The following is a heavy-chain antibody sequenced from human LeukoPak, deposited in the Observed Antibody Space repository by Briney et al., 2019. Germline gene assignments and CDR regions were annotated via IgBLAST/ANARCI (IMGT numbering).Heavy chain of an antibody. V-gene: IGHV4-38-2*02. D-gene: IGHD1-7*01. CDR2: IYHSGST. J-gene: IGHJ4*02. CDR3: AREWITGTLPDY. Sequence: ASETLSLTCTVSGYSISSGYYWGWIRQPPGKGLEWIGSIYHSGSTYYNPSLKSRVTISVDTSKNQFSLKLSSVTAADTAVYYCAREWITGTLPDYWGQGTLVTVSS. CDR1: GYSISSGYY.